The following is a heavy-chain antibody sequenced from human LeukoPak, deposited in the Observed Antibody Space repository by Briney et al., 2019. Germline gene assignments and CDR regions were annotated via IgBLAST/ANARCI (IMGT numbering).Heavy chain of an antibody. CDR1: GYTFTSYY. CDR2: INPSGGST. D-gene: IGHD3-22*01. V-gene: IGHV1-46*01. J-gene: IGHJ3*02. CDR3: ARDNYYDSSGYYYGDAFDI. Sequence: ASVKVSCKASGYTFTSYYMHWVRQAPGQGLEWMGIINPSGGSTSYAQKFQGRVTMTRDMSTSTVYMELSSLRSEDTAVYYCARDNYYDSSGYYYGDAFDIWGQGTMVTVSS.